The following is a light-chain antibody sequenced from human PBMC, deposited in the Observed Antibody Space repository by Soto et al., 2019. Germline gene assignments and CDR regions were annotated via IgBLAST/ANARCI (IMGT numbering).Light chain of an antibody. V-gene: IGKV3-11*01. Sequence: EIVLTQSPATLSLSPGERATLSCRASQSVASYLAWYQQRPGQAPRLLVYDASNRAPGIPARFSASGSGTDFTLTISSLEPEDFAVYYCQHRSNWPLTFGGGTRVEIK. J-gene: IGKJ4*01. CDR1: QSVASY. CDR2: DAS. CDR3: QHRSNWPLT.